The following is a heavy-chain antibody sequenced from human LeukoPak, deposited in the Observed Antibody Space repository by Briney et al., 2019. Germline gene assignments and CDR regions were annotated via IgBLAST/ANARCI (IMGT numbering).Heavy chain of an antibody. CDR2: IYYSGSP. V-gene: IGHV4-39*01. J-gene: IGHJ4*02. D-gene: IGHD6-13*01. CDR3: ARHGGPAPVYYFDY. CDR1: GGSISSSGYY. Sequence: PSETLSLTCTVSGGSISSSGYYWGWIRQPPGKGLEWIGSIYYSGSPFYNPSLKSPVTISVDTSKNQFSLKLRSVTAADTAVYYCARHGGPAPVYYFDYWGQGTLVTVSS.